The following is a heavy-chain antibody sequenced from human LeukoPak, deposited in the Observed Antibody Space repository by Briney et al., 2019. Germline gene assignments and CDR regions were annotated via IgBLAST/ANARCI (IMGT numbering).Heavy chain of an antibody. CDR1: GGSISSSSYY. CDR2: IYYSGST. J-gene: IGHJ4*02. V-gene: IGHV4-39*01. D-gene: IGHD4-17*01. Sequence: SETLSLTCTVSGGSISSSSYYWGWIRQPPGKGLEWIGSIYYSGSTYYNPSLKSRVTISVDTSKHQFSLKLSSVTAADTAVYYCARLDMTTVNFDNSGQGTLVTVSS. CDR3: ARLDMTTVNFDN.